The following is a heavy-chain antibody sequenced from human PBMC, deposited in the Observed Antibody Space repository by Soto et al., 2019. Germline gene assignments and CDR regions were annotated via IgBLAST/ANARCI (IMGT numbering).Heavy chain of an antibody. V-gene: IGHV4-34*01. J-gene: IGHJ6*03. D-gene: IGHD2-21*01. CDR1: RRSLSRYF. CDR2: INHLGSI. Sequence: SETRSLTCFVGRRSLSRYFWSWILQPPGMALEWIGEINHLGSINYNPSIKSRVTMSVDTSNNQYLLTLNSVTAADTASYYCARGGISHWSYFYYMDVWDRGTTVT. CDR3: ARGGISHWSYFYYMDV.